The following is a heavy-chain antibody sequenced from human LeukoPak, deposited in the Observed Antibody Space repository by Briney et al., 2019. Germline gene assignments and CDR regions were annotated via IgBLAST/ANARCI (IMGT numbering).Heavy chain of an antibody. CDR1: GYTLTELS. CDR3: AAPLHSNLEYYFDY. D-gene: IGHD2/OR15-2a*01. V-gene: IGHV1-24*01. Sequence: ASVTVSCKVSGYTLTELSMHWVRQAPGKGLEWMGGFDPEDGETIYAQKFQGRVTMTEDTSTDTAYMELSSLRSEDTAVYYCAAPLHSNLEYYFDYWGQGTLVTVSS. J-gene: IGHJ4*02. CDR2: FDPEDGET.